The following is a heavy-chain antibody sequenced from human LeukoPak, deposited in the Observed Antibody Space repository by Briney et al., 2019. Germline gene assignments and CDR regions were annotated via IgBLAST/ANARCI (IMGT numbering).Heavy chain of an antibody. J-gene: IGHJ4*02. V-gene: IGHV4-31*03. Sequence: PSHTLSLPRTVSGGPLSRLGDHGSSVRQHPARGLGWIGSIYYSGSTYYNPSLKSRVTISVDTAKNQCSLKLSSVTAADTAVYYCARACSSTSCYATLDYWGQGTLVTVSS. D-gene: IGHD2-2*01. CDR3: ARACSSTSCYATLDY. CDR2: IYYSGST. CDR1: GGPLSRLGDH.